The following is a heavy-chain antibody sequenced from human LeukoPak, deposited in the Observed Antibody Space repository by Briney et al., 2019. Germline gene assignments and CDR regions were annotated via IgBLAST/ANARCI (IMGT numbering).Heavy chain of an antibody. CDR2: ISYDGSNK. D-gene: IGHD3-9*01. Sequence: PGGSLRLSCAASGFTFSSYAMHWVRQAPGKGLEWVAVISYDGSNKYYADPVKGRFTISRDNSKNTLYLQMNSLRAEDTAVYYCAKADYDILTGNFDYWGQGTLVTVSS. V-gene: IGHV3-30*04. J-gene: IGHJ4*02. CDR3: AKADYDILTGNFDY. CDR1: GFTFSSYA.